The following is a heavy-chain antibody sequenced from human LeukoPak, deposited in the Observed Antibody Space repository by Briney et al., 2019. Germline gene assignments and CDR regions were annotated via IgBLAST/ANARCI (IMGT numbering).Heavy chain of an antibody. V-gene: IGHV3-53*01. D-gene: IGHD2-15*01. J-gene: IGHJ3*02. CDR1: GFTVSSNY. Sequence: AGGSLRLSCAASGFTVSSNYMSWVRQAPGKGLEWVSVIYSGGSTYYADSVKGRFTISRDNSKNTLYLQMNSLRAEDTAVYYCARMGYCSGGSCYDDAFDIWGQGTMVTVSS. CDR2: IYSGGST. CDR3: ARMGYCSGGSCYDDAFDI.